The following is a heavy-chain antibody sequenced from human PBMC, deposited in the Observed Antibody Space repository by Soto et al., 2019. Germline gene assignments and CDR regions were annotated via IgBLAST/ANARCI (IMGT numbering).Heavy chain of an antibody. D-gene: IGHD3-10*01. J-gene: IGHJ4*02. CDR3: ATTRITAWYFDY. CDR1: GYNFAGYW. V-gene: IGHV5-51*01. Sequence: PGESLKISCKGSGYNFAGYWIAWVRQMPGKGLELMGIIYPSDSDTRYSPSFQGQVTISADKSISTAYLQWSSLKASDTAMYYCATTRITAWYFDYWGQGTLVTVSS. CDR2: IYPSDSDT.